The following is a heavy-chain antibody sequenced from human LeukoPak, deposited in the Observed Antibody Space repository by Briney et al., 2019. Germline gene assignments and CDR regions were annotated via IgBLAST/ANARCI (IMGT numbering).Heavy chain of an antibody. Sequence: PSETLSLACTASGGFISSYYWSWIRQPPGKGLEWIGSIYYSGSTYYNPSLKSRVTISVDTSKNQFSLKLSSVTAADTAVYYCARINWNDPLFDYWGQGTLVTVSS. J-gene: IGHJ4*02. D-gene: IGHD1-20*01. CDR3: ARINWNDPLFDY. CDR1: GGFISSYY. V-gene: IGHV4-39*01. CDR2: IYYSGST.